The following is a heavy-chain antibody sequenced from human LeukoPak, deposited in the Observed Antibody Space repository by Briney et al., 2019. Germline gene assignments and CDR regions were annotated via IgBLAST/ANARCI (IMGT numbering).Heavy chain of an antibody. D-gene: IGHD6-13*01. CDR1: EFTFSSYA. V-gene: IGHV3-23*01. J-gene: IGHJ4*02. Sequence: GGSLRLSCAASEFTFSSYAMTWVRQAPGKGLEWVSSISGSGVSTYYADSVKGRFSISRDNSKNTLYLQMNSLRVEDTAVYYCARGAEGIAATDSNFDYWGQGTVVTVSS. CDR3: ARGAEGIAATDSNFDY. CDR2: ISGSGVST.